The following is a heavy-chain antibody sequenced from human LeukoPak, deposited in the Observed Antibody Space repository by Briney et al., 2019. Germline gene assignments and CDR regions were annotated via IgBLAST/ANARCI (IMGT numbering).Heavy chain of an antibody. CDR3: ARDPISRYDSSGYYPDY. V-gene: IGHV3-30-3*01. Sequence: PGRSLRLSCTATRFTFSSYAMHWVRQAPGKGLEWVAVISYDGSNKYYADSVKGRFTISRDNSKNTLYLQMNSLRAEDTAVYYCARDPISRYDSSGYYPDYWGQGTLVTVSS. J-gene: IGHJ4*02. CDR2: ISYDGSNK. CDR1: RFTFSSYA. D-gene: IGHD3-22*01.